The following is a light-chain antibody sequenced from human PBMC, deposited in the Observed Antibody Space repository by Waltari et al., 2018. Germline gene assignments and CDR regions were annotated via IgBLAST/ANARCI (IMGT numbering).Light chain of an antibody. CDR1: SSNIGGNP. CDR3: AAWDDSRNGPV. J-gene: IGLJ3*02. V-gene: IGLV1-44*01. Sequence: QSVLPQPPSASGTPGQRVTLSCSGSSSNIGGNPVTWYQQLPGTAPKLLIYNNDQRPSGVPDRFSGSKSGTSASLAISGLQSEDEADYYCAAWDDSRNGPVFGGGTKLPVL. CDR2: NND.